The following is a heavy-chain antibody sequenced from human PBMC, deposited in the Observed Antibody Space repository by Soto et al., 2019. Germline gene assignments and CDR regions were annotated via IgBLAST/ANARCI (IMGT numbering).Heavy chain of an antibody. CDR1: GYSFSNYG. D-gene: IGHD2-2*01. J-gene: IGHJ3*02. Sequence: QVQLEQSGAEVKKPGASVKVSCKASGYSFSNYGITWVRQAPGQGLEWMGWISPYNAYANYAQSLQGRVTMTADTSASIAYTELRSLRSDDTAVYYCARWDCSSTSCRANAFDIWGQGTMVTVSS. V-gene: IGHV1-18*01. CDR3: ARWDCSSTSCRANAFDI. CDR2: ISPYNAYA.